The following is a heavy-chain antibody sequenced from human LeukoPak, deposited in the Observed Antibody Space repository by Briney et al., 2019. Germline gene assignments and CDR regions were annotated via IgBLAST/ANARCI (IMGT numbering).Heavy chain of an antibody. V-gene: IGHV1-18*01. CDR2: ISAYNGNT. Sequence: ASVKVSCKASGYTFTSYGISWVRQAPGQGLEWMGWISAYNGNTNYAQKLQGRVTMTTDTSTSTAYMELRSLRSDDRAVYYCAVITHPTDDAFDIWGQGKMVTVSS. J-gene: IGHJ3*02. D-gene: IGHD3-10*01. CDR3: AVITHPTDDAFDI. CDR1: GYTFTSYG.